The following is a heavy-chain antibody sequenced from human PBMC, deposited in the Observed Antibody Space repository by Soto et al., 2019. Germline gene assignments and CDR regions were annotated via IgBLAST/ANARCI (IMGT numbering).Heavy chain of an antibody. J-gene: IGHJ5*02. Sequence: GASVKVSCKVSGYTLTELSMHWVRQAPGKGLEWMGGFDPEDGETIYAQKFQGRVTMTEDTSTDTAYMELSSLRSEDTAVYYCATDRCSSTSCSWWFDPWGQGTLVTVSS. CDR2: FDPEDGET. V-gene: IGHV1-24*01. CDR3: ATDRCSSTSCSWWFDP. CDR1: GYTLTELS. D-gene: IGHD2-2*01.